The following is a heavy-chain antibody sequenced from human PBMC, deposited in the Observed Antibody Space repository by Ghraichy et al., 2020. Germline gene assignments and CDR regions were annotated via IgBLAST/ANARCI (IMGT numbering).Heavy chain of an antibody. D-gene: IGHD1-26*01. CDR2: INPHSGDT. V-gene: IGHV1-2*02. Sequence: ASVKVSCKTSGYTFSGYYIHWVRQAPGQGLEWMGWINPHSGDTNYGQKFLGRVIMTRETSITPAYMEVRSLRSDDTAVYFCARNSGNNYYYGLDVWGQGTTVTVSS. J-gene: IGHJ6*02. CDR1: GYTFSGYY. CDR3: ARNSGNNYYYGLDV.